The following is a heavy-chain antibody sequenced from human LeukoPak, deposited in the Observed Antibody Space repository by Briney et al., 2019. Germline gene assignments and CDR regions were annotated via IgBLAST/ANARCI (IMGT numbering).Heavy chain of an antibody. CDR2: IYYSGST. V-gene: IGHV4-59*01. CDR1: GGSISSYY. J-gene: IGHJ4*02. Sequence: SETLSLTCTVSGGSISSYYWSWIRQPPGKGLEWIGYIYYSGSTNYNPSLKSRVTISVDTSKNQFSLKPSSVTAADTAVYYCARGEWEIGLFFDYWGQGTLVTVSS. D-gene: IGHD1-26*01. CDR3: ARGEWEIGLFFDY.